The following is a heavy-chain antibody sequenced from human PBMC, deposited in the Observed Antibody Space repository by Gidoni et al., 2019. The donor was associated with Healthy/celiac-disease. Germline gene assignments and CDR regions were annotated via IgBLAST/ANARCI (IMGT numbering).Heavy chain of an antibody. D-gene: IGHD3-22*01. CDR3: ARGDYYDISGYSFDY. Sequence: EVQLVESGGGLVQPGGSLRLSCAASGFTFSSYDMHWVRQATGKGLEWVSAIGTAGDTYYPGSVKGRFTISRENAKNSLYLQMNSLRAGDTAVYYCARGDYYDISGYSFDYWGQGTLVTVSS. J-gene: IGHJ4*02. V-gene: IGHV3-13*01. CDR1: GFTFSSYD. CDR2: IGTAGDT.